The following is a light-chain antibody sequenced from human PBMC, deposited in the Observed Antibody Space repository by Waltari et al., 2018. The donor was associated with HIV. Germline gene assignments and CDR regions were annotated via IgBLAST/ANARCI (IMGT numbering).Light chain of an antibody. Sequence: QSALTQPASVSGSPGQSITIPCTATSSDVASYNLVSCYQQHPGKAPKVMIYAVTKRPSGVSNRFSGSKSDNTASLTISGLQAEDEADYYCCSYAGTGTYVFGTGTKVTVL. CDR1: SSDVASYNL. J-gene: IGLJ1*01. CDR3: CSYAGTGTYV. CDR2: AVT. V-gene: IGLV2-23*02.